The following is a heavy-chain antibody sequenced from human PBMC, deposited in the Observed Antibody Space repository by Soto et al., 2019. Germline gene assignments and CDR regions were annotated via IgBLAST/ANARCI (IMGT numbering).Heavy chain of an antibody. CDR1: GYSFTNYW. CDR3: ARRGSGSYYNF. D-gene: IGHD3-10*01. V-gene: IGHV5-51*01. CDR2: IYPGDFHT. J-gene: IGHJ4*02. Sequence: GESLKISCKGSGYSFTNYWIGWVRQMPGKGLEWMGIIYPGDFHTRYNPSFQGQVTVAADKSISTAYLQWSSLKASDTAMYYCARRGSGSYYNFWGQGTLITVSS.